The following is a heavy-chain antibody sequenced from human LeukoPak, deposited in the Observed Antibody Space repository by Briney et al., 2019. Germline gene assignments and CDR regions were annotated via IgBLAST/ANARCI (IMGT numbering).Heavy chain of an antibody. V-gene: IGHV3-23*01. D-gene: IGHD2-2*01. CDR1: GFTFSSYA. Sequence: PGGSLRLSCAASGFTFSSYAMSWVREAPGKGLEGVSAISGSGGSTHYADSVKGRFTISRDNSKNTLYLQMNSLRAEDTAVYYCAKDGGYFVVVPAAMWFDPWGQGTLVTVSS. CDR2: ISGSGGST. J-gene: IGHJ5*02. CDR3: AKDGGYFVVVPAAMWFDP.